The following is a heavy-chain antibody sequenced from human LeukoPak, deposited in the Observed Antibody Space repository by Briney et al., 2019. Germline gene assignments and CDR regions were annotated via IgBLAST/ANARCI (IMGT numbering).Heavy chain of an antibody. D-gene: IGHD4-17*01. CDR1: GGSFSGYY. Sequence: PSETLSLTCAVYGGSFSGYYWSWIRQPPGRGLEWIGEINHSGSTNYNPSLKSRVTISADTSKNQFSLRLSSVTAADTAVYYCARLATYGDYSDWGQGTLVTVSS. J-gene: IGHJ4*02. CDR2: INHSGST. CDR3: ARLATYGDYSD. V-gene: IGHV4-34*01.